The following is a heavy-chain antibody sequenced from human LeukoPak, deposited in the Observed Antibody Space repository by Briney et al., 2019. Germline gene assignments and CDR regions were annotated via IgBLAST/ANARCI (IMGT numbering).Heavy chain of an antibody. D-gene: IGHD4-17*01. J-gene: IGHJ4*02. V-gene: IGHV3-23*01. CDR1: GFTFSSYA. Sequence: GGSLRLSCAASGFTFSSYAMSWVRQAPGKGLEWVSAISGSGGSTYYAGSVKGRFTISRDNSKNTLYLQMNSLRAEDTAVYYCAKDLPCGDYVRTLFDYWGQGTLVTVSS. CDR2: ISGSGGST. CDR3: AKDLPCGDYVRTLFDY.